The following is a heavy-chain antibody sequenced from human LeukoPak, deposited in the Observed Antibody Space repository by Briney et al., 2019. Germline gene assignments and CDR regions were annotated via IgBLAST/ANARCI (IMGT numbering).Heavy chain of an antibody. Sequence: RGESLKISCKGSGYSFTSYWIGWVRQMPGKGLEWMGIIYPGDSDTRYIPSFQGRVTISADKSISTAYLQWSSLKASDTAMYYCASTRLPYGSGSYYKAAFDIWGQGTMVTVSS. V-gene: IGHV5-51*01. CDR1: GYSFTSYW. D-gene: IGHD3-10*01. CDR3: ASTRLPYGSGSYYKAAFDI. CDR2: IYPGDSDT. J-gene: IGHJ3*02.